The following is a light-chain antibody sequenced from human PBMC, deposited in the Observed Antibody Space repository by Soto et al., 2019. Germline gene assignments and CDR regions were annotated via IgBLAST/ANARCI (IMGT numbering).Light chain of an antibody. CDR2: AAS. J-gene: IGKJ2*01. CDR3: QQRYSTPPYT. V-gene: IGKV1-39*01. Sequence: DIHMTQSPSSLSASVGDRVTITCRASQSISSYLNWYQQKPGKAPKLLIYAASSLQSGVPSRFSGSGSGTDFTLTISSLQPEDFATYYCQQRYSTPPYTFGQGTKLEIK. CDR1: QSISSY.